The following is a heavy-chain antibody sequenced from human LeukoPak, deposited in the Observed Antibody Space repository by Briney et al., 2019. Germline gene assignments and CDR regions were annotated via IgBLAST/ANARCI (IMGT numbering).Heavy chain of an antibody. Sequence: PGGSLRLSCAASGFTFSSYWMSWVRQAPGKGLEWVANIKQDGSEKYYVDSVKGRFTISRDNAKNSLYLQMNSLRAEDTAVYYCAHLGLWFGELLPDYWGQGTLVTVSS. CDR3: AHLGLWFGELLPDY. J-gene: IGHJ4*02. D-gene: IGHD3-10*01. CDR2: IKQDGSEK. CDR1: GFTFSSYW. V-gene: IGHV3-7*03.